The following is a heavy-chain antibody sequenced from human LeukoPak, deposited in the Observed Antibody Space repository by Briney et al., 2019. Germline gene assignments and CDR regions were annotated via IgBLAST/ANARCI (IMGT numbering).Heavy chain of an antibody. CDR2: IYSGGAT. Sequence: GGSLRLSCAASGFTVSNNYMRWVRQAPGKGLEWVSLIYSGGATFYTDAVKGRFTISRDGSKNTLYLQMNSLRAEDAAVYYCARDPPAVAANTYGWGQGTLVTVSS. J-gene: IGHJ4*02. V-gene: IGHV3-66*01. D-gene: IGHD6-6*01. CDR1: GFTVSNNY. CDR3: ARDPPAVAANTYG.